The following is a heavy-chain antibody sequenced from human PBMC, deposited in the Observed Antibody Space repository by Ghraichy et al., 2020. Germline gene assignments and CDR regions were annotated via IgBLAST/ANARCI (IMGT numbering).Heavy chain of an antibody. D-gene: IGHD7-27*01. Sequence: SETLSLTCTVSGGPISSGGRYWSWIRQHPGKGLEWIGYIYYTGNTDYNPSLKSRVTISVDTSKTQFSLKLTSMTAADTAIYYCARAGVDYYFDSWGQGILVIVSS. J-gene: IGHJ4*02. V-gene: IGHV4-31*03. CDR3: ARAGVDYYFDS. CDR2: IYYTGNT. CDR1: GGPISSGGRY.